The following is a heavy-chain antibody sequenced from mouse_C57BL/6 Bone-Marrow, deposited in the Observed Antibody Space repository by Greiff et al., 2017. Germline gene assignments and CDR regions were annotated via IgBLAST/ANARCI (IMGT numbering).Heavy chain of an antibody. D-gene: IGHD1-1*01. CDR3: AREYYNYYAMDY. CDR1: GYTFTSYW. CDR2: IHTNSGST. J-gene: IGHJ4*01. Sequence: VQLQQPGAELVKPGASVKLSCKSSGYTFTSYWMHWVKQRPGQGLEWIGMIHTNSGSTNYNEKFKGKATLTVDKSSSTAYMKLSSLTSEDSAVYYCAREYYNYYAMDYWGQGTSVTVSS. V-gene: IGHV1-64*01.